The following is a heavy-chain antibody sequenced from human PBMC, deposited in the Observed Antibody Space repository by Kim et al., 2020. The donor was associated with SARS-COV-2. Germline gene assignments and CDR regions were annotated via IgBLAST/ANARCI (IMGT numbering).Heavy chain of an antibody. D-gene: IGHD3-10*01. CDR2: ISGSAGST. V-gene: IGHV3-23*01. CDR1: GITFSSYA. CDR3: AKGWYYYGSGTFDY. Sequence: GGSLRLSCAASGITFSSYAMSWVRQAPGKGLEWVSIISGSAGSTYYADSVKGRFTISRDNSKNTLYLQMHSLRAEDTALYYCAKGWYYYGSGTFDYWAREPWSPSPQ. J-gene: IGHJ4*02.